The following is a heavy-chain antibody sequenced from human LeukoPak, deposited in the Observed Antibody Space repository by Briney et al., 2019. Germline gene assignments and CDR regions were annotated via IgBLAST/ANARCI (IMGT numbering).Heavy chain of an antibody. D-gene: IGHD4-23*01. J-gene: IGHJ4*02. CDR3: ARTDYGGNVY. CDR1: GGSISSSSYY. Sequence: PSETLSLTCTVSGGSISSSSYYWGWIRQPPGKGLEWIVSIYYSGSTYYNPSLKSRVTISVDTSKNQFSLKLSSVTAADTAVYYCARTDYGGNVYWGQGTLVTVSS. CDR2: IYYSGST. V-gene: IGHV4-39*01.